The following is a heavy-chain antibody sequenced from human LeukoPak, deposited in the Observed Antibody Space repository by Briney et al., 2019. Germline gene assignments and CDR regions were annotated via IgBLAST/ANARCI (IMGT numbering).Heavy chain of an antibody. J-gene: IGHJ3*02. CDR1: GFTFSSDG. V-gene: IGHV3-33*01. Sequence: GGSLRLSCAASGFTFSSDGMHWVRQAPGKGLEWVAVIWYDGSNKYYADSVKGRFTISRDNSKNTLYLQMNSLRAEDTAVYYCARPVSGHDAFDICGQGTMVTVSS. D-gene: IGHD3-10*01. CDR2: IWYDGSNK. CDR3: ARPVSGHDAFDI.